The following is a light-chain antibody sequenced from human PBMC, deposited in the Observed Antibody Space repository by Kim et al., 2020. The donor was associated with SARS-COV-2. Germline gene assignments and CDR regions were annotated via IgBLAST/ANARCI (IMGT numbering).Light chain of an antibody. CDR1: VLAKKY. V-gene: IGLV3-27*01. CDR2: KDR. Sequence: SVAPGQTARITCSGDVLAKKYARWFQQKPGQAPVLVIYKDRERPSGIPERFSGSSSGTTVTLTISGAQVEDEADYYCYSAADNKGVFGTGTKVTVL. CDR3: YSAADNKGV. J-gene: IGLJ1*01.